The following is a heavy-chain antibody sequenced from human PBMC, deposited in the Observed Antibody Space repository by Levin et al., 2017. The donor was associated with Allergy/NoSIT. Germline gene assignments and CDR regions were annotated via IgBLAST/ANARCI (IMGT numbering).Heavy chain of an antibody. CDR2: ISYDGSNK. V-gene: IGHV3-30-3*01. CDR1: GFTFSSYA. D-gene: IGHD2-15*01. J-gene: IGHJ4*02. Sequence: GGSLRLSCAASGFTFSSYAMHWVRQAPGKGLEWVAVISYDGSNKYYADSVKGRFTISRDNSKNTLYLQMNSLRAEDTAVYYCARVYCSGGSCYAGVFDYWGQGTLVTVSS. CDR3: ARVYCSGGSCYAGVFDY.